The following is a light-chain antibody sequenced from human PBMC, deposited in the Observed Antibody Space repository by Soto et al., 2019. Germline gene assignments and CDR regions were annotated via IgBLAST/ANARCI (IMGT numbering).Light chain of an antibody. Sequence: DIQMTQSPPSVSASLGDRVTITCRASQDISTWLAWYQQKPGKAPRLLIYAASGLQTGVPSRFSGSGYGTDFTLTISSLQPEDFATYYCQHAESLPLITLGHGTRLEIK. J-gene: IGKJ5*01. CDR1: QDISTW. CDR3: QHAESLPLIT. CDR2: AAS. V-gene: IGKV1-12*01.